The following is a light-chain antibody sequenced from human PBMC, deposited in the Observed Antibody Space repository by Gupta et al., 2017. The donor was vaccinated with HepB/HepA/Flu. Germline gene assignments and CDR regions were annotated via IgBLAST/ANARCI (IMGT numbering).Light chain of an antibody. CDR3: QQVDTSMT. Sequence: EIVCTQSPGTLSLSPGERATLSCRASQSVSSSYLDWYQQKPCQAPRILIYGASSRTTDIPVRFSGSGSGPDFTLSSRREDEDFASYYEQQVDTSMTFGEGTMVDIK. V-gene: IGKV3-20*01. J-gene: IGKJ1*01. CDR1: QSVSSSY. CDR2: GAS.